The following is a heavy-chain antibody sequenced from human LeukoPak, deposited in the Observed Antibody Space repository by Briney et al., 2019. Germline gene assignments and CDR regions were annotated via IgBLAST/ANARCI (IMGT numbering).Heavy chain of an antibody. Sequence: GASVKVSCKASGYTFTSYGISWVRQAPGQGLEWMGWISAYNGNTNYAQKLQGRVTMTTDTSTSTAYMELRSLRSDDTAVCYCARDSNYYDSSGYYWNFDYWGQGTLVTVSS. J-gene: IGHJ4*02. D-gene: IGHD3-22*01. CDR2: ISAYNGNT. CDR3: ARDSNYYDSSGYYWNFDY. CDR1: GYTFTSYG. V-gene: IGHV1-18*01.